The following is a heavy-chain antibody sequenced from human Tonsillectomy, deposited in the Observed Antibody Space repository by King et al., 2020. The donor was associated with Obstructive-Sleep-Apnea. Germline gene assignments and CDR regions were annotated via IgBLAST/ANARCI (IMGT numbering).Heavy chain of an antibody. D-gene: IGHD5-12*01. CDR1: GGSITSGGYY. V-gene: IGHV4-31*03. J-gene: IGHJ6*02. Sequence: VQLQESGPGLVKPSQTPSLTCTVSGGSITSGGYYWSWIRQHPGKGLEWIGYIYYTGSTYYNLSLKSRVSISVDTSKNQFSLKLSSVTAADTAVYYCERDRGGYDYAAGMDVWGQGTTVIVSS. CDR3: ERDRGGYDYAAGMDV. CDR2: IYYTGST.